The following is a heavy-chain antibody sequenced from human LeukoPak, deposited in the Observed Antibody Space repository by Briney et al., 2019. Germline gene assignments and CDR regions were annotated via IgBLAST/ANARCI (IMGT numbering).Heavy chain of an antibody. CDR2: ISSSGSTI. CDR1: GFTFSSYG. Sequence: SLRLSYAASGFTFSSYGINCVCQALFRRLGWVSYISSSGSTIYYADAVKGRFTISRDNAENSLYLQMNSLRAEDTAVYYCARELTVTTFDYWGQGTLVTVSS. V-gene: IGHV3-48*03. CDR3: ARELTVTTFDY. J-gene: IGHJ4*02. D-gene: IGHD4-17*01.